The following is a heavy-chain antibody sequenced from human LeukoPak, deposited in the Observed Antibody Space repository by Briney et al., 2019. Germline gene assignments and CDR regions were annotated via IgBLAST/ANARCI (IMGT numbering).Heavy chain of an antibody. V-gene: IGHV3-30*18. J-gene: IGHJ6*02. Sequence: GRSLRLSCAASAFTFSSYGMHWVRQAPGNGLEWVAVISYVGSNKYYADSVKGRFTISRDNSKNTLYLQMNSLRGKDTAVYYCAKAKRNVRPYYYYGIDVSGQRT. CDR3: AKAKRNVRPYYYYGIDV. D-gene: IGHD5-24*01. CDR1: AFTFSSYG. CDR2: ISYVGSNK.